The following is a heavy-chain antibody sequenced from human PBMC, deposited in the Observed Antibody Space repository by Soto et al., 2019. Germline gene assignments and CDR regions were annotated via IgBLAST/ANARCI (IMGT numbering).Heavy chain of an antibody. CDR1: GFSLSTSGVG. J-gene: IGHJ3*02. CDR3: AHSPPYYYDCRGQKAGAFDI. V-gene: IGHV2-5*01. CDR2: IYWNDDK. D-gene: IGHD3-22*01. Sequence: SGPTLVNPTQTLTLTCTFSGFSLSTSGVGVGWIRQPPGKALEWLALIYWNDDKRYSPSLNSRLTITKDTSKNQVVLTVTNMDPVDTATYYCAHSPPYYYDCRGQKAGAFDIGDQGTLVAVSS.